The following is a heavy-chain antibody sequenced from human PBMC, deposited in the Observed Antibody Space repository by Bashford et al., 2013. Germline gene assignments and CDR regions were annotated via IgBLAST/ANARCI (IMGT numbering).Heavy chain of an antibody. Sequence: SVKVSCKASGGNPNSETITWVRQAPGQGLEWMGGITPMLGTLNYAQKFQGRVTITADESTTTVHMELSSLRFEDTAVYYCATQFDYGIDYWGQGTLVTVSS. CDR1: GGNPNSET. V-gene: IGHV1-69*13. J-gene: IGHJ4*02. CDR2: ITPMLGTL. D-gene: IGHD4-17*01. CDR3: ATQFDYGIDY.